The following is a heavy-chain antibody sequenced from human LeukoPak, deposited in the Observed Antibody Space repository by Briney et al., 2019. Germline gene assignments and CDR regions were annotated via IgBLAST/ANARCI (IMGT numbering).Heavy chain of an antibody. D-gene: IGHD3-22*01. CDR1: GYTFTGYY. V-gene: IGHV1-2*02. CDR2: INPNSGGT. Sequence: ASVKVSCKASGYTFTGYYMYWVRQAPGQGLEWMGWINPNSGGTNYAQKFQGRVTMTRDTSISTAYMELSRLRSDDTAVYYCARGGYYDKEAFDIWGQGTMVTVSS. J-gene: IGHJ3*02. CDR3: ARGGYYDKEAFDI.